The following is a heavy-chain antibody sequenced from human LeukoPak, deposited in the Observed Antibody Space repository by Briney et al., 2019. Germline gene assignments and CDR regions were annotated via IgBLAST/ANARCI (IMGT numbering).Heavy chain of an antibody. V-gene: IGHV3-7*01. CDR1: GFAFSSYW. D-gene: IGHD2/OR15-2a*01. J-gene: IGHJ4*02. CDR3: ANKNSGSY. CDR2: IKQDGSDK. Sequence: GGTLRLSCAVSGFAFSSYWMSWVRQAPGKGLEWVANIKQDGSDKYYVDSVKGRFTISRDNAKNSLYLQMNSLRAEDTAVYYCANKNSGSYWGQGTLVTVSS.